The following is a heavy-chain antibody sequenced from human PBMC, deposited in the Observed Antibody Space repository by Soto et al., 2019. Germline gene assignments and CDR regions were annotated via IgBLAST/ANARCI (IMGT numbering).Heavy chain of an antibody. CDR3: AKGIYILRYFDWLLSY. Sequence: GGSLRLSCAASGFTFSSYGMHWVRQAPGKGLEWVAVISYDGSNKYYADSVKGRFTISRDNFKNTLYLQMNSLRAEDTAVYYCAKGIYILRYFDWLLSYWGQGTLVTVSS. CDR2: ISYDGSNK. J-gene: IGHJ4*02. V-gene: IGHV3-30*18. CDR1: GFTFSSYG. D-gene: IGHD3-9*01.